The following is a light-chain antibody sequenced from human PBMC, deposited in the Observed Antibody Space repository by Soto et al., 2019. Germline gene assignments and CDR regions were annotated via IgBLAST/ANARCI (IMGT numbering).Light chain of an antibody. CDR1: QSLLHSNGYNY. V-gene: IGKV2-28*01. CDR3: MQALQTPYT. CDR2: LGS. Sequence: DIVMTQSPLSLPVTPGEPASISCRSSQSLLHSNGYNYLDWYLQRPGQSPQLLIYLGSNRASGVPDRFSGSGSATDFTLKISRVEAKDVGVYYCMQALQTPYTFGQGTELEIK. J-gene: IGKJ2*01.